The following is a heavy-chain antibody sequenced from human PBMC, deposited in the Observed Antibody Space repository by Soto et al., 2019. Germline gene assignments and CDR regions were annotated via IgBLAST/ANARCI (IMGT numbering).Heavy chain of an antibody. CDR1: CYVVTNVYV. J-gene: IGHJ4*02. Sequence: SDTLTITCAVSCYVVTNVYVCGWFGKHPGQELERIGTISHSGATYYNPSLKSRVTISVDTSKNQFSLKLSSVHAADTAVYYCAYGDSRGPFDSWGQG. V-gene: IGHV4-38-2*01. D-gene: IGHD4-17*01. CDR2: ISHSGAT. CDR3: AYGDSRGPFDS.